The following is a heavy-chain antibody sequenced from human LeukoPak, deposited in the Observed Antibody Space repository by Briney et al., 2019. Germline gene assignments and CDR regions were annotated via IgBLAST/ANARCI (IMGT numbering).Heavy chain of an antibody. CDR2: IRYDGSNK. J-gene: IGHJ4*02. CDR1: GFTFSSYG. Sequence: GGSLRLSCAASGFTFSSYGMHWVRQAPGKGLEWVAFIRYDGSNKYYADSVKGRFTISRDNSKNALYLQMNSLRAEDTAVYYCAKLLGYCSSTSCYTTGYWGQGTLVTVSS. CDR3: AKLLGYCSSTSCYTTGY. D-gene: IGHD2-2*02. V-gene: IGHV3-30*02.